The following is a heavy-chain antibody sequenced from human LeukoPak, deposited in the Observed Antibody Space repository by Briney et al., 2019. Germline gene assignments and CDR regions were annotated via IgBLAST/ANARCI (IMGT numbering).Heavy chain of an antibody. CDR3: AKERIPTDYGDSDDAFDI. CDR1: GFTFTGYA. D-gene: IGHD4-17*01. CDR2: ASRDADRT. J-gene: IGHJ3*02. V-gene: IGHV3-23*01. Sequence: GGSLRLSCAASGFTFTGYAINWVRQAPGKGLEWVSAASRDADRTYYADSVRGRFTISRDNSKNTLYLQMHSLRAEDTAVYYCAKERIPTDYGDSDDAFDIWGQGTMVTVSS.